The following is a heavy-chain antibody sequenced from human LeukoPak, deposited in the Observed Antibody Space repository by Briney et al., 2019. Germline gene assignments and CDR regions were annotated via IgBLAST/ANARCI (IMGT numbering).Heavy chain of an antibody. CDR3: ARRSAYGSGSYYVDY. CDR2: ISVNNGKT. Sequence: GASVKVSCKASGYTFTIYGISWVRQAPGQGLEWMGWISVNNGKTNYAQRLQGRVTMTTDTSTNTAYMELRSLRSEDTAVYYCARRSAYGSGSYYVDYWGQGTLVTVSS. D-gene: IGHD3-10*01. J-gene: IGHJ4*02. CDR1: GYTFTIYG. V-gene: IGHV1-18*01.